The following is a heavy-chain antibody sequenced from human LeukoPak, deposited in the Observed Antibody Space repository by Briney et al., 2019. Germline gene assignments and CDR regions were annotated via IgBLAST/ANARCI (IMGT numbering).Heavy chain of an antibody. CDR3: AKGASIAVAGTGDY. D-gene: IGHD6-19*01. J-gene: IGHJ4*02. V-gene: IGHV3-30*02. CDR2: IRYDGSNK. CDR1: GFTFSSYG. Sequence: GGSLRLSCAASGFTFSSYGMHWVRQAPGKGLEWVAFIRYDGSNKYYADSVKGRFTISRDNSKNTLYLQMNSLRAEDTAVYYCAKGASIAVAGTGDYWGQGTLVTVSS.